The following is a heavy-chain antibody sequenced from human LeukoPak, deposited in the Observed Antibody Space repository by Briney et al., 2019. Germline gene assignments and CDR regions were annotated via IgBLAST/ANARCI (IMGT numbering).Heavy chain of an antibody. CDR2: ISYDGSNE. CDR3: AKDVCSQVRCHRTTFYGMDV. D-gene: IGHD1-14*01. J-gene: IGHJ6*04. V-gene: IGHV3-30*18. CDR1: GFTFSSNG. Sequence: GRSLRLSCAASGFTFSSNGMHWVRQAPGKGLEWVAFISYDGSNEYYADSVKGRFTISRDDSKNTLYLQMNSLRAEDTAVYYCAKDVCSQVRCHRTTFYGMDVWGKGTTVTVSS.